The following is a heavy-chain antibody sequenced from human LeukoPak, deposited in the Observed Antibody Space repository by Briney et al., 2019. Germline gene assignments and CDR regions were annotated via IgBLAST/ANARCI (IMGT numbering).Heavy chain of an antibody. CDR1: GGSFSGYY. Sequence: SETLSLTCAVYGGSFSGYYWSWIRQPPGKGLEWIGEINHSGSTNYNPSLKSRATISVDTSKNQFSLKLSSVTAADTAVYDCARGRSGADHSYGYVGFDYWGQGTLVTVSS. J-gene: IGHJ4*02. CDR2: INHSGST. V-gene: IGHV4-34*01. CDR3: ARGRSGADHSYGYVGFDY. D-gene: IGHD5-18*01.